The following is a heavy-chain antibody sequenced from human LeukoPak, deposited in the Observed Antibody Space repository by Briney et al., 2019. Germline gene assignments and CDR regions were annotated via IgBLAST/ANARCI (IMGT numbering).Heavy chain of an antibody. V-gene: IGHV3-66*01. CDR3: ARVRGSYDWYFDL. CDR2: IYSGGST. CDR1: GFTFSSYW. Sequence: GGSLRLSCAASGFTFSSYWMHWVRQAPGKGLEWVSVIYSGGSTYYADSVKGRFTISRDNSKNTLYLQMNSLRAEDTAVYYCARVRGSYDWYFDLWGRGTLVTVSS. D-gene: IGHD1-26*01. J-gene: IGHJ2*01.